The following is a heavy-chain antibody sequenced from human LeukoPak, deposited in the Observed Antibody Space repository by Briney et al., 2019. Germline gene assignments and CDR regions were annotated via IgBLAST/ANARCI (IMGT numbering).Heavy chain of an antibody. V-gene: IGHV1-18*01. CDR1: GYTFTSYG. Sequence: ASVKVSCKASGYTFTSYGISWVRQAPGQGLEWMGWISAYNGNTNYAQKLQGRVTMTTDTSTSTAYMELRSLRSDDTAVYYCARGYRSSTSCYRSDWFDPWGQGTLVTVSS. J-gene: IGHJ5*02. D-gene: IGHD2-2*02. CDR2: ISAYNGNT. CDR3: ARGYRSSTSCYRSDWFDP.